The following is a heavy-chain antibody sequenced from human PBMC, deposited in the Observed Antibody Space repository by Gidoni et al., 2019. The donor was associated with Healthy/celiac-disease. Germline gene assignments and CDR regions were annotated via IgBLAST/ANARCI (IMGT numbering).Heavy chain of an antibody. V-gene: IGHV4-34*01. CDR3: ARGSGYDY. J-gene: IGHJ4*02. D-gene: IGHD5-12*01. Sequence: QVQLQQWGAGLLKPSETLSLTCAVYGGSFSGYYWSWIRQPPGKGLEWIWEINHSGSTNYNPSLKSRVTISVDTSKNQFSLKLSSVTAADTAVYYCARGSGYDYWGQGTLVTVSS. CDR1: GGSFSGYY. CDR2: INHSGST.